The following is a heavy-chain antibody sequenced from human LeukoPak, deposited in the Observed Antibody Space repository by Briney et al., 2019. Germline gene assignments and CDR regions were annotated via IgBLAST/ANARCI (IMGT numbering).Heavy chain of an antibody. Sequence: GGSLRLSCVASGFTFSDYYLTWIRQAPGKGLEWVSSISSSLTTIYYADSVKGRFAVSRDNAKNSVSLQMTGLRVEDTALYYCAREVDRSFDWLPPDAFDIWGQGTMVTVSS. CDR3: AREVDRSFDWLPPDAFDI. D-gene: IGHD3-9*01. V-gene: IGHV3-11*01. CDR1: GFTFSDYY. J-gene: IGHJ3*02. CDR2: ISSSLTTI.